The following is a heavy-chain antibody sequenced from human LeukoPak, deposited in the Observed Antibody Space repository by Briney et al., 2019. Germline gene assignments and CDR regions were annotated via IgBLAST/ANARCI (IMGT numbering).Heavy chain of an antibody. V-gene: IGHV4-59*11. CDR3: ARETIGIAAAGTSVTYYYCMDV. CDR1: GGSISSHY. J-gene: IGHJ6*03. D-gene: IGHD6-13*01. Sequence: SETLSLTCTVSGGSISSHYWSWIRQPPGKGLEWIGYIYYSGSTNYNPSLKSRVTISVDTSKNQFSLKLSSVTAADTAVYYCARETIGIAAAGTSVTYYYCMDVWGKGTTVTVSS. CDR2: IYYSGST.